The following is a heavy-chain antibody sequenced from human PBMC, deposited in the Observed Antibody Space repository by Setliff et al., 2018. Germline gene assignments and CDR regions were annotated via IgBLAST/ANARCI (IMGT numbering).Heavy chain of an antibody. V-gene: IGHV3-23*01. J-gene: IGHJ4*02. CDR1: GFTFGDFA. CDR2: IGGRGIST. CDR3: VRDLHWGFDY. Sequence: PGGSLRLSCAAPGFTFGDFAMTWVRQAPGKGLEWVSGIGGRGISTYYADSVKGRFTISRDNVKNSLFLQMNSLRAEDTAVYYCVRDLHWGFDYWGLGTLVTVSS. D-gene: IGHD7-27*01.